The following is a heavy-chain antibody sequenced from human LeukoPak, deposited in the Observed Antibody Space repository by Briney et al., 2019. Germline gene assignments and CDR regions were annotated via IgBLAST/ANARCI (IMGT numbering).Heavy chain of an antibody. CDR3: ARHGQQLDY. CDR2: IYHSGNS. CDR1: GGSMYSYY. V-gene: IGHV4-59*08. D-gene: IGHD6-13*01. Sequence: SETLSLTCTVSGGSMYSYYWRWIRQPPGKGLEWIGNIYHSGNSNFIPSHNPSLKIRVTISVDTSKNQFSLKLSSVTAADTAVYYCARHGQQLDYWGQGTLVTVSS. J-gene: IGHJ4*02.